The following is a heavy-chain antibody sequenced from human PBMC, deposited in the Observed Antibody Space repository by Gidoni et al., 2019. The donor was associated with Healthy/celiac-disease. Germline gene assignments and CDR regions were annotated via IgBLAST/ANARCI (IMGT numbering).Heavy chain of an antibody. CDR2: IDPSDSYT. CDR3: ARQLGYCSSTSCYYYYGMDV. CDR1: GYSFTSYW. Sequence: EVQLVQSGAEVKKPGEALRNSCKGSGYSFTSYWISWVRQMPGKGLEWMGRIDPSDSYTNYSPSFQGHVTISADKSISTAYLQWSSLKASDTAMYYCARQLGYCSSTSCYYYYGMDVWGQGTTVTVSS. J-gene: IGHJ6*02. V-gene: IGHV5-10-1*03. D-gene: IGHD2-2*01.